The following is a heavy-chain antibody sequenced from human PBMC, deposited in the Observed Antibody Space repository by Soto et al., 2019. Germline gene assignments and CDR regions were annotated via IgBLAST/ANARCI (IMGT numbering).Heavy chain of an antibody. V-gene: IGHV3-23*01. Sequence: PGGSLRLSCAASGFTFSSYAMSWVRQAPGRGLEWVSGISGNGAGTYYADSVKGRFTISRDNSKNTLYLEVNSLRAEDTAVYYCAKDSGYYDTSGYFHWGDHGMDVWGQGTTVTVSS. CDR1: GFTFSSYA. CDR2: ISGNGAGT. CDR3: AKDSGYYDTSGYFHWGDHGMDV. J-gene: IGHJ6*02. D-gene: IGHD3-22*01.